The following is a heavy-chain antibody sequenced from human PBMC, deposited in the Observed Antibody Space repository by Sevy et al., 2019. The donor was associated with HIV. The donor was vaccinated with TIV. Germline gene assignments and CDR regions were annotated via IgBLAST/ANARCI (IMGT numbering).Heavy chain of an antibody. CDR3: AKDEAGTSYYYYYMDV. Sequence: GGSLRLSCAASGFTFDDYAMHWVRQAPGKGLEWVSGISWNSGSIGYADSVKGRFTISRDNAKNSLYLQMNSLRAEDTALYYCAKDEAGTSYYYYYMDVWGKGTTVTVSS. CDR2: ISWNSGSI. D-gene: IGHD1-7*01. V-gene: IGHV3-9*01. CDR1: GFTFDDYA. J-gene: IGHJ6*03.